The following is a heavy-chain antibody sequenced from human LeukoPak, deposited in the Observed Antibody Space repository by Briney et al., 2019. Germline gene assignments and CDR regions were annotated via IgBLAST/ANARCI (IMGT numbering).Heavy chain of an antibody. Sequence: GGFLSFCCAAAGSTFSTYWMHWLRQAPGKVLGLGPRINSDVSSTIYEDSVKGRFTICRDNAKHTLYLQMNSLRAEDTAVYYCARCPVTAPFFFDYWGQGTMVTVSS. CDR3: ARCPVTAPFFFDY. J-gene: IGHJ4*02. V-gene: IGHV3-74*01. CDR2: INSDVSST. CDR1: GSTFSTYW. D-gene: IGHD2-21*02.